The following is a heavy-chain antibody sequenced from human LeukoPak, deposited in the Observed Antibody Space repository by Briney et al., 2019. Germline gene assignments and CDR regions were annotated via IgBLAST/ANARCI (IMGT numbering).Heavy chain of an antibody. D-gene: IGHD6-13*01. CDR1: GFSFSDWA. V-gene: IGHV3-7*01. Sequence: PGGSLRLSCAASGFSFSDWAMNWVRHPPGKGLEWVANIKQDGSEKYYVDSVKGRFTISRDNAKNSLYLQMNSLRDEDTAVYYCGSKIGAADFDYWGQGTLVTVSS. CDR3: GSKIGAADFDY. J-gene: IGHJ4*02. CDR2: IKQDGSEK.